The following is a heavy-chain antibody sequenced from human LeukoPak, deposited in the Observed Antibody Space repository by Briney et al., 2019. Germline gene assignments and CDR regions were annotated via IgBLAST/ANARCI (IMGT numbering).Heavy chain of an antibody. Sequence: GGSLRLSCAASGFIVDDTYMSCVRQAPGKGLEWVSVVYSGGRTFNADSVKGRFIISRDNSKNTVYLQMNSLRTDDTAVYYCARQATAGLDYWGQGTLVTVSS. D-gene: IGHD6-13*01. CDR1: GFIVDDTY. CDR3: ARQATAGLDY. CDR2: VYSGGRT. J-gene: IGHJ4*02. V-gene: IGHV3-66*02.